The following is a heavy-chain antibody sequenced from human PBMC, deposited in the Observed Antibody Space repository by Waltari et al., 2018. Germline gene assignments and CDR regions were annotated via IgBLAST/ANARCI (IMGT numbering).Heavy chain of an antibody. CDR1: GGAISSSIYY. Sequence: QLQLQESGPGLVRPSETLSLTCTVSGGAISSSIYYWGWIRQPPGKGLEWIGNIYYSDYTYFNPSLKSRVTISSDTSRNQFSLKLTSVTAAYTAVYYCARDPAPSDYFDSWGQGTLVTVSS. J-gene: IGHJ4*02. CDR3: ARDPAPSDYFDS. CDR2: IYYSDYT. D-gene: IGHD6-6*01. V-gene: IGHV4-39*07.